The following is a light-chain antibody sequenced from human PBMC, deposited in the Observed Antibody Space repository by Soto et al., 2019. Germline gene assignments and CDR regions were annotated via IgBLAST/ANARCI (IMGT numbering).Light chain of an antibody. CDR3: QRYGSSPYT. J-gene: IGKJ2*01. Sequence: ELVLTQSPGTVSLSPGERATLSCRASQSVSTSYLAWYQQKPGQAPRLLMFGTSTKATGTPDRFSGSGSGTDFTLTISSLEPEDFAVYYCQRYGSSPYTVGQGTKLESK. CDR1: QSVSTSY. CDR2: GTS. V-gene: IGKV3-20*01.